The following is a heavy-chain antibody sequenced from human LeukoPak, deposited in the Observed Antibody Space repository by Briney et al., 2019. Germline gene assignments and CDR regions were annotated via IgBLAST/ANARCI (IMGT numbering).Heavy chain of an antibody. Sequence: QAGGSLRLSCAAAGFTFSTYAMSWVRQAPGKGLEWVSSISGSADTTYYADSVRGRFTISRDNSMNTLYLLMNSLRAEDMAVYYCAKPYYHDNSGYYSSWFFDLWGRGTLVTVS. D-gene: IGHD3-22*01. CDR2: ISGSADTT. CDR1: GFTFSTYA. V-gene: IGHV3-23*01. CDR3: AKPYYHDNSGYYSSWFFDL. J-gene: IGHJ2*01.